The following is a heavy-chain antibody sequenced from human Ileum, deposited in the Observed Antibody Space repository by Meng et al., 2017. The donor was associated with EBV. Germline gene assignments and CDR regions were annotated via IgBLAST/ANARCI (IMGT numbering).Heavy chain of an antibody. Sequence: CTLIPHPPGMGMELIGYINKSGSTNYYPSLKSRVTISVGKSKNKLSLNISAFTAEDTAVYYCTRDGYGSLSDWGQGTLVTVSS. CDR3: TRDGYGSLSD. CDR2: INKSGST. D-gene: IGHD2-2*03. V-gene: IGHV4-59*12. J-gene: IGHJ4*02.